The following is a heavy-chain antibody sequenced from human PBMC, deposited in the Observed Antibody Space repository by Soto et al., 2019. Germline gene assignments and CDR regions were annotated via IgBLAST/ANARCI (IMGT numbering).Heavy chain of an antibody. V-gene: IGHV1-46*01. D-gene: IGHD2-2*01. CDR2: IDPDGGST. CDR3: ARMSPINSCIGWIDT. J-gene: IGHJ5*02. CDR1: GYTFIRYY. Sequence: ASVKVACKASGYTFIRYYMSWVRQAPGQGLEWMGMIDPDGGSTVYSQKFQGRLTMTTDTSTTTVYMELIRLRSEDTAMYYCARMSPINSCIGWIDTSGQGTMVTVCS.